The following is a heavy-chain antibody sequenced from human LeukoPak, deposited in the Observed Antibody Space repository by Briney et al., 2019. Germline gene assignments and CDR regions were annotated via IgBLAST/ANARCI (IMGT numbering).Heavy chain of an antibody. V-gene: IGHV4-39*01. CDR3: ARSHHNYGVDV. CDR2: VYYSGSYIGST. J-gene: IGHJ6*02. CDR1: GGSISSGSYC. D-gene: IGHD1-14*01. Sequence: RASETLSLTCTVSGGSISSGSYCWGWIRQPPGKGLEWIGSVYYSGSYIGSTYYNPSLKSRLTISVDTSKNQFSLNLSSLTAADTAVYYCARSHHNYGVDVWGQGTTVTVSS.